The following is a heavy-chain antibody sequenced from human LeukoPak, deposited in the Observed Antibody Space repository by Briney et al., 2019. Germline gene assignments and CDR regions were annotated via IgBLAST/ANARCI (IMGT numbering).Heavy chain of an antibody. CDR2: INPNSGAT. CDR1: GYIFTDYY. V-gene: IGHV1-2*02. D-gene: IGHD6-13*01. J-gene: IGHJ5*02. CDR3: ARQSPRIGAPGPQSDYFDP. Sequence: GASVKVSCKSSGYIFTDYYIHWLRQAPGQGLEWMGWINPNSGATDYAQKFQGRITVTSDTSISTAYMEVSRLESDETAVYYCARQSPRIGAPGPQSDYFDPWGQGTLVTVSS.